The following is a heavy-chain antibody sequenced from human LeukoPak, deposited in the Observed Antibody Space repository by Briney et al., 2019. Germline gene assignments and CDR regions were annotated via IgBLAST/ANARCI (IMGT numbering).Heavy chain of an antibody. J-gene: IGHJ6*03. CDR1: GYTFTSYG. D-gene: IGHD2-2*01. Sequence: ASVKVSCKASGYTFTSYGISWVRQAPGQGLEWMGWISAYNGNTNCAQKLQGRVTMTTDTSTSTAYMELRSLGSDDTAVYYCARSRVVVPAALPPLSYYMDVWGKGTTVTVSS. CDR3: ARSRVVVPAALPPLSYYMDV. V-gene: IGHV1-18*01. CDR2: ISAYNGNT.